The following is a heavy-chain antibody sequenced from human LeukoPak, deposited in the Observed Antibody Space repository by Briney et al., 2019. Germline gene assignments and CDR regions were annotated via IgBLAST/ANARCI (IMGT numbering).Heavy chain of an antibody. V-gene: IGHV3-21*01. CDR1: GFTFSSYS. D-gene: IGHD3-10*01. CDR2: ISSSSSYM. Sequence: PGGSLRLSCAASGFTFSSYSMNWVRQAPGKGLEWVSSISSSSSYMYYADSVKGRFTISRDNAKNSLYLQMNSLRAEDTAVYYCARDLTMVRGVTLDWGQGALVTVSS. CDR3: ARDLTMVRGVTLD. J-gene: IGHJ4*02.